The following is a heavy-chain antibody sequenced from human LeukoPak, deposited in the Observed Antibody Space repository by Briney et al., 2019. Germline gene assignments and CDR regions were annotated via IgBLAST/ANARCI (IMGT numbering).Heavy chain of an antibody. Sequence: SETLSLTCTVSGYSISSGYYWGWIRQPPGKGLEWIGSIYHSGSTYYNPSLKSRVTVSVDTSKNQFSLKLSSVTAADTAVYYCAKVLWSGYYTPYYYYYYYMDVWGKGTTVTVSS. CDR1: GYSISSGYY. CDR3: AKVLWSGYYTPYYYYYYYMDV. J-gene: IGHJ6*03. CDR2: IYHSGST. V-gene: IGHV4-38-2*02. D-gene: IGHD3-3*01.